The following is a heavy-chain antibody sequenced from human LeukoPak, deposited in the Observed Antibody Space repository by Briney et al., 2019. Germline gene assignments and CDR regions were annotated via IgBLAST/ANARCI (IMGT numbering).Heavy chain of an antibody. CDR3: ARGGNSYYDSSGYPGWAFDI. J-gene: IGHJ3*02. CDR2: IYYSGST. D-gene: IGHD3-22*01. Sequence: SETLSLTCTVSGGSISSYYWSWIRQLPGKGLEWIGYIYYSGSTNYNPSLKSRVTISVDTSKNQFSLKLSSVTAADTAVYYCARGGNSYYDSSGYPGWAFDIWGQGTMVTVSS. V-gene: IGHV4-59*01. CDR1: GGSISSYY.